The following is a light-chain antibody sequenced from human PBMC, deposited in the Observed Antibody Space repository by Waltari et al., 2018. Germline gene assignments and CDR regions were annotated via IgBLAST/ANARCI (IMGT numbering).Light chain of an antibody. CDR1: QSVSSSY. J-gene: IGKJ1*01. CDR2: GAS. V-gene: IGKV3-20*01. CDR3: QQYTGSPWT. Sequence: EIVLTQSPGTLSLSPGERATLSCRASQSVSSSYLAWYQQKPGQAPRLLIYGASSRATGIPDRFSGSGFGTDFTLTISRLEPEDFAVYYRQQYTGSPWTFGQGTKVEIK.